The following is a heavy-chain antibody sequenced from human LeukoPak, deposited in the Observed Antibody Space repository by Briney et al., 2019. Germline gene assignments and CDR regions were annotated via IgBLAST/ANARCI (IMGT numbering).Heavy chain of an antibody. D-gene: IGHD3-3*01. Sequence: GASVTVSCKASGGTFSSYAISWVRQAPGQGLEWMGGIIPIFGTANYAQKFQGRVTITTDESTSTAYMELSSLRSEDTAVYYCARSQVSYYDFWSGYYDWFDPWGQGTLVTVSS. CDR2: IIPIFGTA. CDR3: ARSQVSYYDFWSGYYDWFDP. J-gene: IGHJ5*02. CDR1: GGTFSSYA. V-gene: IGHV1-69*05.